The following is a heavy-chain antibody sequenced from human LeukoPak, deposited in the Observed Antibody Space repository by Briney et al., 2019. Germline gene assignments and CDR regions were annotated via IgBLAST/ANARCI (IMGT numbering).Heavy chain of an antibody. V-gene: IGHV3-48*04. CDR3: ARTPVDIVVVVAATD. CDR1: GFTFSSYA. CDR2: ISSSGSTI. Sequence: GGSLRLSCAASGFTFSSYAMSWVRQAPGKGLEWVSYISSSGSTIYYADSVKGRFTISRDNAKNSLYLQMNSLRAEDTAVYYCARTPVDIVVVVAATDWGQGTLVTVSS. D-gene: IGHD2-15*01. J-gene: IGHJ4*02.